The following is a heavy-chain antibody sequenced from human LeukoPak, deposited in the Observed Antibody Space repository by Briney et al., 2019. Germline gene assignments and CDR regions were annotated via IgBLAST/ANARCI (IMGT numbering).Heavy chain of an antibody. Sequence: SETLSLTCNVSGGSISSSSYYWAWIRQSPGKGLEWIGSIYHSGSTYYNPSLKSRVTISVDTSKNQFSLKLSSVTAADTAVYYCARETTVTLYCFDYWGQGTLVTVSS. D-gene: IGHD4-17*01. V-gene: IGHV4-39*07. CDR1: GGSISSSSYY. J-gene: IGHJ4*02. CDR2: IYHSGST. CDR3: ARETTVTLYCFDY.